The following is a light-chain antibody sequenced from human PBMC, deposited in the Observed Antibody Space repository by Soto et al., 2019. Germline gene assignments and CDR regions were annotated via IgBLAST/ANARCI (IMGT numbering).Light chain of an antibody. CDR1: STDVGGHKY. Sequence: QSALTQPASVSGSPGQSITISCTGTSTDVGGHKYVSWYQQYPGKAPKVMIYDVNNRPSGXSYRFSGSKSGNTASLTISGLQAEDEADYYCSSYTNTGTLVVFGGGTKLTVL. CDR2: DVN. V-gene: IGLV2-14*01. J-gene: IGLJ2*01. CDR3: SSYTNTGTLVV.